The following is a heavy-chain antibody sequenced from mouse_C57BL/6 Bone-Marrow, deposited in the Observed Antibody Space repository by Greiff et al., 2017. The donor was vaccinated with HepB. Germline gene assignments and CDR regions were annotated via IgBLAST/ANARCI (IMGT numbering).Heavy chain of an antibody. CDR3: ARHGGLRRPFAY. CDR1: GFTFSSYG. V-gene: IGHV5-6*02. Sequence: KLVESGGDLVKPGGSLKLSCAASGFTFSSYGMSWVRQTPDKRLEWVATISSGGSYTYYPDSVKGRFTISRDNAKNTLYLQMSSLKSEDTAMYYCARHGGLRRPFAYWGQGTLVTVSA. CDR2: ISSGGSYT. J-gene: IGHJ3*01. D-gene: IGHD2-4*01.